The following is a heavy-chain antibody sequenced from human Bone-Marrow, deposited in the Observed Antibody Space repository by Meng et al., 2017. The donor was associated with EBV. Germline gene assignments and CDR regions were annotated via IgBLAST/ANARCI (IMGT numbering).Heavy chain of an antibody. J-gene: IGHJ4*02. Sequence: ERLVHCGAQWKMRGDSVKVSCKAPGYTCSGYYLHWVRQTPGQWLEWMGRINPNSGGTNYAQKFQGRVTMSRDTSISTAYMELSRLRSDDTALYYCARDLTNDYFDYWGQGTLVTVSS. D-gene: IGHD3-3*01. CDR3: ARDLTNDYFDY. CDR1: GYTCSGYY. CDR2: INPNSGGT. V-gene: IGHV1-2*06.